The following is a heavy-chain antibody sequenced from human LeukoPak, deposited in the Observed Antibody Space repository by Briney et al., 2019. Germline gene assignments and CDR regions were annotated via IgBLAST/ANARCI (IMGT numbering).Heavy chain of an antibody. V-gene: IGHV4-39*07. CDR1: GGSISSSSYY. CDR2: IFYSGST. J-gene: IGHJ3*02. CDR3: ARDTAGTGSSGSFVTDAFDI. D-gene: IGHD1-26*01. Sequence: PSETLSLTCTVSGGSISSSSYYWGWIRQPPGTGLEWLGSIFYSGSTYYNPSLKSRVTISVDTSKNQFSLKLSSVTAADTAVYYCARDTAGTGSSGSFVTDAFDIWGQGTMVTVSS.